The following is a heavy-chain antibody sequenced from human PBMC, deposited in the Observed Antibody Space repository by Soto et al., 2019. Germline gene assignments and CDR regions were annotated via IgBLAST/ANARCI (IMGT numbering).Heavy chain of an antibody. D-gene: IGHD3-22*01. V-gene: IGHV2-5*02. J-gene: IGHJ5*02. CDR1: WFSLSTSGVG. Sequence: QITLKESGPTLVKPTQTLTLTCTFSWFSLSTSGVGVGWFRQPPGKALEWLALIYWEDDKRYRPSLKSSLTITKDTSKNQVDLTMTNMDPVDTAPYYWAQSLIGYDDDSSGSNGFDPWGQGTLGTGSS. CDR3: AQSLIGYDDDSSGSNGFDP. CDR2: IYWEDDK.